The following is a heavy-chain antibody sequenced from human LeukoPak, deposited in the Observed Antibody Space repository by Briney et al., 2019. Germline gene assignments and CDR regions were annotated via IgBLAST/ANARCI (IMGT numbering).Heavy chain of an antibody. CDR2: IYYSGST. CDR3: ARTVTSFGPGVLIYYFDY. Sequence: SETLSLTCTVSGGSISSGDYYWSWIRQPPGKGLEWIGYIYYSGSTYYNPSLKSRVTISVDTSKNQFSLKLSSVTAADTAVYYCARTVTSFGPGVLIYYFDYWGQGTLVTVSS. V-gene: IGHV4-30-4*01. J-gene: IGHJ4*02. D-gene: IGHD3-3*01. CDR1: GGSISSGDYY.